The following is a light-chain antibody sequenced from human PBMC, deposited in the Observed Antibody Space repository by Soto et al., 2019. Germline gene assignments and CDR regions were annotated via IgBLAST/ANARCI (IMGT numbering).Light chain of an antibody. J-gene: IGLJ3*02. Sequence: QSVLTRPPSASATPGQRVTISCSGSSSNIGTNYVNWYQQLPGTAPKLLMYNNDQRPSGVPDRFSGSKSGTSASLAISGLQSDDEADYHCATWDDSLNGLVFGGGTKLTVL. CDR1: SSNIGTNY. CDR2: NND. CDR3: ATWDDSLNGLV. V-gene: IGLV1-44*01.